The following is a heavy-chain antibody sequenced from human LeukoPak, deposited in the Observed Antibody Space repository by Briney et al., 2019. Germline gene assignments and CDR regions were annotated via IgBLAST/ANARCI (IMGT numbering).Heavy chain of an antibody. J-gene: IGHJ4*02. V-gene: IGHV4-59*01. D-gene: IGHD5-24*01. CDR3: ARVRAGYYPEMDY. Sequence: SETLSLTCSVSDVSIRSYYWSWIRQPPGKGLEWIGHIYYSGTIKYNPSLKSRVTISVDVPNNQFSLNLRSVTAADTAVYYCARVRAGYYPEMDYWAQGTLVTVSS. CDR2: IYYSGTI. CDR1: DVSIRSYY.